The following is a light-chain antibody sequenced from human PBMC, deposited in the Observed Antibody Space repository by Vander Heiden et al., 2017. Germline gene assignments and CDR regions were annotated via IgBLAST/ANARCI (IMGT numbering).Light chain of an antibody. Sequence: SVLTQPPSVSGAPGQRVTISCTGSSSNIGAGYDVHWYQQLPGTAPKLLIYGNSNRPSGVPDRFSGSKSGTSASLAITGLQAEDEADYYCQSYDSSLSAVVFGGGTKLTGL. J-gene: IGLJ2*01. CDR1: SSNIGAGYD. V-gene: IGLV1-40*01. CDR2: GNS. CDR3: QSYDSSLSAVV.